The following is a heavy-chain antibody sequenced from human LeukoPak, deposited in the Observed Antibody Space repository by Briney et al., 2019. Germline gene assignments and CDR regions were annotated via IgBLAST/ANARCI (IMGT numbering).Heavy chain of an antibody. CDR1: GFTFSSYW. V-gene: IGHV3-7*01. D-gene: IGHD5-12*01. J-gene: IGHJ4*02. CDR3: ARDTLGEGDDSDYAVYYLDY. CDR2: IKQDGNEK. Sequence: PGGSLRLSCAASGFTFSSYWMSWLRQAPGKGLEWVANIKQDGNEKYYVDSVKGRFTISRDNAKNSLYLQMNSLRGEDTAVYYCARDTLGEGDDSDYAVYYLDYWGQGTLVTVSS.